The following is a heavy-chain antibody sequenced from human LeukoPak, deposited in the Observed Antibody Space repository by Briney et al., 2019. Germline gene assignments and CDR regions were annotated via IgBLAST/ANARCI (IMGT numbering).Heavy chain of an antibody. CDR2: IMPIFDTS. J-gene: IGHJ4*02. Sequence: ASVKVSCKASGDNFSTYSFSWVRQAPGQGLEWMGGIMPIFDTSNYAQKFQGRVTITADESTSTAYMELRSLTSGDTAVYYCARDPSKIRGVKAFDYWGQGTLVTVSS. CDR1: GDNFSTYS. D-gene: IGHD3-10*01. V-gene: IGHV1-69*13. CDR3: ARDPSKIRGVKAFDY.